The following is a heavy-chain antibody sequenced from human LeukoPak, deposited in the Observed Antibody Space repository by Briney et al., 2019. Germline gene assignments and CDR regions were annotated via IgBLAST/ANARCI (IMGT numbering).Heavy chain of an antibody. V-gene: IGHV4-34*01. D-gene: IGHD2-15*01. CDR2: IYESGTT. CDR1: GESLNSYY. CDR3: ARGAWATRLGS. Sequence: SQTLSLTCAVYGESLNSYYWSWVRQPPGEGLEWIGEIYESGTTKYNPSLKSRVTISMVPSKQQFSLSLNSVTAADTAVYYCARGAWATRLGSWGLGTPVIVSS. J-gene: IGHJ4*02.